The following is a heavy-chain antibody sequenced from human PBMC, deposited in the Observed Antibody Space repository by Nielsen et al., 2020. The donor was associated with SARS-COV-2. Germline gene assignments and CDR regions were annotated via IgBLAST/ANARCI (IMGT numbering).Heavy chain of an antibody. J-gene: IGHJ4*02. Sequence: SGPTLVKPTQTLTLTCTLSGFSLSTSGMCVSWIRQPPGKALEWLARIDWDDDKYYSTSLKTRLTISKDTSKNQVVLTMTNMDPVDTATYYCARIPSKKYYFDYWGQGTLVTVSS. V-gene: IGHV2-70*11. CDR1: GFSLSTSGMC. CDR3: ARIPSKKYYFDY. D-gene: IGHD2/OR15-2a*01. CDR2: IDWDDDK.